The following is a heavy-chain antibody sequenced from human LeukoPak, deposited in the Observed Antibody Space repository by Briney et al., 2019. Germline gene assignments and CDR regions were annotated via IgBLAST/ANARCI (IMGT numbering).Heavy chain of an antibody. D-gene: IGHD3-16*02. Sequence: ASVKVSCKVSGYTLTELSMHWVRQAPGKGLEWMGGFDPEDGETIYAQKFQGRVTMTEDTSTDTAYMELSSLRSEDTAVYYCARAHCVWGSYRCFDYWGQGTLVTVSS. CDR1: GYTLTELS. V-gene: IGHV1-24*01. J-gene: IGHJ4*02. CDR3: ARAHCVWGSYRCFDY. CDR2: FDPEDGET.